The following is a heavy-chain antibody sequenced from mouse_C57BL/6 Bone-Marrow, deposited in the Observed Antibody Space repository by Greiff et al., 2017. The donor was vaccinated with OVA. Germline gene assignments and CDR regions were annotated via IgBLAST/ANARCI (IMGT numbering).Heavy chain of an antibody. Sequence: EVKLMESGGGLVKPGGSLKLSCAASGFTFSSYAMSWVRQTPEKRLEWVATISDGGSYTYYPDNVKGRFTISRDNAKNNLYLQMSHLKSEDTAMYYCARGGSSPWYFDYWGQGTTLTVSS. V-gene: IGHV5-4*03. CDR2: ISDGGSYT. CDR3: ARGGSSPWYFDY. D-gene: IGHD1-1*01. J-gene: IGHJ2*01. CDR1: GFTFSSYA.